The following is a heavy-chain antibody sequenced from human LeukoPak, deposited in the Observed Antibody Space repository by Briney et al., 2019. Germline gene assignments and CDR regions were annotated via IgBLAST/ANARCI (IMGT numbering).Heavy chain of an antibody. D-gene: IGHD5-18*01. CDR1: GYTFTGYY. CDR2: INPNSGGT. V-gene: IGHV1-2*06. Sequence: ASVKVPCKASGYTFTGYYMHWVRQAPGQGLEWMGRINPNSGGTNYAQKFQGRVTMTRDTSISTAYMELSRLRSDDTAVYYCARGLEDTAMVTSHRWGQGTLVTVSS. J-gene: IGHJ5*02. CDR3: ARGLEDTAMVTSHR.